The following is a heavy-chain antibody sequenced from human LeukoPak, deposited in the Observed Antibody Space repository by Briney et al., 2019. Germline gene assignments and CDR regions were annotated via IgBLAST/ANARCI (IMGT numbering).Heavy chain of an antibody. V-gene: IGHV1-69*04. J-gene: IGHJ4*02. Sequence: ASVKASCKASGYTFTSYDINWVRQAPGQGLEWMGRIIPILGIANYAQKFQGRVTITADKSTSTAYMELSSLRSEDTAVYYCARDWGQWLVLGAFDYWGQGTLVTVSS. CDR1: GYTFTSYD. CDR3: ARDWGQWLVLGAFDY. D-gene: IGHD6-19*01. CDR2: IIPILGIA.